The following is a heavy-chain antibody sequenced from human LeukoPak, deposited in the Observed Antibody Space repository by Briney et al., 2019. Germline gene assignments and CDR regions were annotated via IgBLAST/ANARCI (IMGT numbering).Heavy chain of an antibody. Sequence: SETLFLTCTVSGGSIANYYWSWIRQAPGKGLEWIGYIYYSGSTNYNPSLKSRVTISVDTSKNQFSLKIRSVTAADTAVYYCARYCSGENCYPPTSYFDYWGQGTLVTVSS. CDR2: IYYSGST. CDR3: ARYCSGENCYPPTSYFDY. D-gene: IGHD2-15*01. J-gene: IGHJ4*02. V-gene: IGHV4-59*01. CDR1: GGSIANYY.